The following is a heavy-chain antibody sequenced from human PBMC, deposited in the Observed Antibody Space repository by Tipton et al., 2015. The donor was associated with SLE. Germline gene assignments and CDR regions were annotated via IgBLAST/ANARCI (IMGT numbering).Heavy chain of an antibody. CDR2: ISGSGFTT. J-gene: IGHJ6*02. CDR3: AKEVLDSTSGAVYYYYGLDV. D-gene: IGHD6-13*01. V-gene: IGHV3-23*01. Sequence: SLRLSCAASEFTFSTYAMSWVRQAPGKGLEWVSVISGSGFTTHYADSVKGRFTISRDNSKNTLYLQMNSLRAEDTAVYYCAKEVLDSTSGAVYYYYGLDVWGQGTTVTVS. CDR1: EFTFSTYA.